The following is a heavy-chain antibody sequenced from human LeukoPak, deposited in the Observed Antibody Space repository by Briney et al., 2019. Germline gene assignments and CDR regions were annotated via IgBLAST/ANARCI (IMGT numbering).Heavy chain of an antibody. Sequence: PSETLSLTCAVYGGSFGGYYWSWIRQPPGKGLEWIGEINHSGSTNYNPSLKSRVTISVDTSKNQFSLKLSSVTAADTAVYYCATNPKYSSSWIFDYWGQGTLVTVSS. CDR1: GGSFGGYY. J-gene: IGHJ4*02. CDR2: INHSGST. D-gene: IGHD6-13*01. V-gene: IGHV4-34*01. CDR3: ATNPKYSSSWIFDY.